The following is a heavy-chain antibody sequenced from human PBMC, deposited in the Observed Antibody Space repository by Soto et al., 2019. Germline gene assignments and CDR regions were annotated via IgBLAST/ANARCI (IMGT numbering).Heavy chain of an antibody. D-gene: IGHD6-19*01. J-gene: IGHJ6*02. CDR3: ARVRVSGSQYCYGMDV. V-gene: IGHV3-74*01. Sequence: PGGSLRLSCAASGFTFSSYWMHWVRQAPGKGLVWVSRINSDGSSTSYADSVKGRFTISRDNAKNTLYLQMNSLRAEDTAVYYCARVRVSGSQYCYGMDVRGQGTTVTVSS. CDR1: GFTFSSYW. CDR2: INSDGSST.